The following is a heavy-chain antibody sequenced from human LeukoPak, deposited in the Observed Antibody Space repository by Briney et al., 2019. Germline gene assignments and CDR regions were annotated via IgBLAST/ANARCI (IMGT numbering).Heavy chain of an antibody. J-gene: IGHJ4*02. CDR1: GGSISSGDYY. CDR2: IYYSGST. D-gene: IGHD4-17*01. Sequence: SETLSLTCTVSGGSISSGDYYWSWIRQPPGKGLEWIGYIYYSGSTYYNPSLKSRVTISVDTSKNQFSLKLSSVTAADTAVYYCARKYGSEGYFDYWGREPWSPSPQ. CDR3: ARKYGSEGYFDY. V-gene: IGHV4-30-4*01.